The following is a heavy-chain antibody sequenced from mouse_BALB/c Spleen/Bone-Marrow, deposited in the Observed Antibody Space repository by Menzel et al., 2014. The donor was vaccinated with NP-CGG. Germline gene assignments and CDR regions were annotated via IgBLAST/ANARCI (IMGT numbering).Heavy chain of an antibody. D-gene: IGHD1-1*01. CDR3: ARRGYGSSPFDY. V-gene: IGHV1-67*01. J-gene: IGHJ2*01. CDR1: GYTFTDYA. Sequence: VHLHQSGPELVRPGVSVKISCKGSGYTFTDYAMHWVKQSHAKSLEWIGVTSTYSGNTNYNQKFKGKATMTVDKSSSTAYMELARLTSEDSAIYYCARRGYGSSPFDYWGQGTTLTVSS. CDR2: TSTYSGNT.